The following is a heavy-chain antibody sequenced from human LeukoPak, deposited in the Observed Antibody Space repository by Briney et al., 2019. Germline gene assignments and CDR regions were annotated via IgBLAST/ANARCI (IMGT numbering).Heavy chain of an antibody. CDR2: IKSKTDGETT. CDR1: GFTFSNSW. Sequence: GGSLRLSCAASGFTFSNSWMNWARQTPGKGLEWVGRIKSKTDGETTEYATPVKDRFTISRDESKATVYLQMNSLKTEDTAVYYCSTISPQRGYIYGYYFDSWGQGTLVTVSA. V-gene: IGHV3-15*01. CDR3: STISPQRGYIYGYYFDS. D-gene: IGHD5-18*01. J-gene: IGHJ4*02.